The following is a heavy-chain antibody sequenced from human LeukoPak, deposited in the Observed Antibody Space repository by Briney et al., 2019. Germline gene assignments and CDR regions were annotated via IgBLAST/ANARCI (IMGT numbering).Heavy chain of an antibody. J-gene: IGHJ5*02. CDR3: ARGMGIAARSRWFDP. CDR2: INPNSGGT. V-gene: IGHV1-2*02. Sequence: ASVKVSCKASGYTFTSYDINWVRQATGQGLEWMGWINPNSGGTNYAQKFQGRVTMTRDTSISTAYMELSRLRSDDTAVYYCARGMGIAARSRWFDPWGQGTLVTVSS. D-gene: IGHD6-6*01. CDR1: GYTFTSYD.